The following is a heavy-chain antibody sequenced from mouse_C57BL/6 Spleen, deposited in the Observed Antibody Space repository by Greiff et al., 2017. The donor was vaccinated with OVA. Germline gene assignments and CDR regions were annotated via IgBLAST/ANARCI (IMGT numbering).Heavy chain of an antibody. CDR1: GYTFTDYE. D-gene: IGHD1-2*01. CDR2: IDPETGGT. CDR3: TSITTGFAY. Sequence: ESGAELVRPGASVTLSCKASGYTFTDYEMHWVKQTPVHGLEWIGAIDPETGGTAYNQKFKGKAILTADKSSSTAYMELRSLTSEDSAVYYCTSITTGFAYWGQGTLVTVSA. J-gene: IGHJ3*01. V-gene: IGHV1-15*01.